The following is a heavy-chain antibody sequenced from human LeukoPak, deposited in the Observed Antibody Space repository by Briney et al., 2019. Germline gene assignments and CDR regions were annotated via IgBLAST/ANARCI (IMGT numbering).Heavy chain of an antibody. CDR3: AKEQSITIFGVVTPDYYFDY. CDR1: GFTFSSYA. D-gene: IGHD3-3*01. V-gene: IGHV3-23*01. CDR2: ISGSGGST. Sequence: GGSLRLSCAASGFTFSSYAMSWVRQAPGKGLEWVSAISGSGGSTYYADSVKGRFTISRDNSKNTLYLQMNSLRAEDTAVYYCAKEQSITIFGVVTPDYYFDYWGQGTLVTVSS. J-gene: IGHJ4*02.